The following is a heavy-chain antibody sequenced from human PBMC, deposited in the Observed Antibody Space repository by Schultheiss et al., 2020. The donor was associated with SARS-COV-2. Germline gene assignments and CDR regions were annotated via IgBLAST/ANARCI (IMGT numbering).Heavy chain of an antibody. V-gene: IGHV4-61*01. J-gene: IGHJ6*02. D-gene: IGHD6-19*01. CDR3: ARDLGIAVAGGMDV. CDR2: IYYSGST. Sequence: SETLSLTCTVSGGSVSSGSYYWSWIRQPPGKGLEWIGYIYYSGSTNYNPSLKSRVTISVDTSKNQFSLKLSSVTAADTAVYYCARDLGIAVAGGMDVWGQGTTVTVSS. CDR1: GGSVSSGSYY.